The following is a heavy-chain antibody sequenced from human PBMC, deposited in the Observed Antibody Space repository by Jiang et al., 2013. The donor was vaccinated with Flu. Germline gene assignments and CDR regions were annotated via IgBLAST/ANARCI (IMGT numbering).Heavy chain of an antibody. CDR2: IYPGDSDT. V-gene: IGHV5-51*03. J-gene: IGHJ3*02. D-gene: IGHD1-26*01. CDR1: GYNFATYW. Sequence: KPGESLKISCKGSGYNFATYWIGWVRQMPGKGLEWMGIIYPGDSDTRYSPSFQGQVTISADKSISTAYLQWSSLKASDTAMYYCATYSGSSPDAFDIWGQGTMVTVSS. CDR3: ATYSGSSPDAFDI.